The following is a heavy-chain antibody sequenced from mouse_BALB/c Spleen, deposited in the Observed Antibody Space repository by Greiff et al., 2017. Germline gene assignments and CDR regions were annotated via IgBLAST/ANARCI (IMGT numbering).Heavy chain of an antibody. V-gene: IGHV1S137*01. J-gene: IGHJ1*01. D-gene: IGHD2-3*01. CDR1: GYTFTDYA. Sequence: VQLQQSGAELVRPGVSVKISCKGSGYTFTDYAMHWVKQSHAKSLEWIGVISTYYGDASYNQKFKGKATMTVDKSSSTAYMELARLTSEDSAIYYCARDGYYGRNWYFDVWGAGTTVTVSS. CDR3: ARDGYYGRNWYFDV. CDR2: ISTYYGDA.